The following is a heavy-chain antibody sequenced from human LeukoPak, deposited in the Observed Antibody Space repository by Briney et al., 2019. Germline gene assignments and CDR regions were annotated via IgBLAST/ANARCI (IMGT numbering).Heavy chain of an antibody. Sequence: PGGSLRLSCAASGFTVSSNYMSWVRQAPGKGLEWFSVIYSAGSTYYADSVKGRFTISRDNSKNTLYLQMNSLRAEDTAVYYCARGGDYYDSIHFDYWGQGTLVTVSS. CDR2: IYSAGST. CDR1: GFTVSSNY. J-gene: IGHJ4*02. CDR3: ARGGDYYDSIHFDY. V-gene: IGHV3-53*01. D-gene: IGHD3-22*01.